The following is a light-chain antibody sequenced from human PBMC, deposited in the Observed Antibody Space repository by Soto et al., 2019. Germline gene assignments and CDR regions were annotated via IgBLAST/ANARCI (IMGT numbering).Light chain of an antibody. J-gene: IGKJ2*01. CDR3: QQYNSYLYT. CDR1: QSISSW. Sequence: DIQMTQSPSTLSASVGDRVTITCRASQSISSWLAWYQQKPGKAPKLLIYDASSFESGVPSRFSGSGSGTEFTLTISSLQPYDFATYYCQQYNSYLYTFGQGTKLEIK. CDR2: DAS. V-gene: IGKV1-5*01.